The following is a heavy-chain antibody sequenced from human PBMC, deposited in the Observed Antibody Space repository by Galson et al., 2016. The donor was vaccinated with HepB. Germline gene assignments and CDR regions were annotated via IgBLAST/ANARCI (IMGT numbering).Heavy chain of an antibody. Sequence: ETLSLTCTVSGASISGYYLSWIRQPPGKGLEWIGYIYYSGRTNYNPSLKSRVTISVDTSKNQFSLKLSPVPAADTAVYYCARDDSGGWYGFPYGMDVWGQGTTVTVSS. CDR1: GASISGYY. V-gene: IGHV4-59*01. CDR3: ARDDSGGWYGFPYGMDV. CDR2: IYYSGRT. J-gene: IGHJ6*02. D-gene: IGHD6-19*01.